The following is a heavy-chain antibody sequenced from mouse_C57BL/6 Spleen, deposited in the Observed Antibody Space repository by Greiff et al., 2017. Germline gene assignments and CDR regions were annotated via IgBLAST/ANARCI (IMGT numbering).Heavy chain of an antibody. Sequence: QVQLQQPGTELVKPGASVKLSCTASGYTFTSYWMHWVKQRPGQGLEWIGNINPNNGGTSYNQKFKGKATLTVNKYSSTAYMELRSLTSEDSAVYYCARFYYGSSFDYWGQGTTLTVSS. V-gene: IGHV1-53*01. CDR1: GYTFTSYW. CDR2: INPNNGGT. CDR3: ARFYYGSSFDY. D-gene: IGHD1-1*01. J-gene: IGHJ2*01.